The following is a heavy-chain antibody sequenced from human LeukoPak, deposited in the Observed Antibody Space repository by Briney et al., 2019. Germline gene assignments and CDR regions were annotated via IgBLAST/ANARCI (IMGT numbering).Heavy chain of an antibody. Sequence: GGSLRLSCAASGFTFSSYVMHWVRQAPGKGLEWVAVIWNDGSNKYFADSVKGRFTISRDSSKNTLYLQMNSLRAEDTAVYYCASATGDNDAFDIWGHGTMVTVSS. CDR3: ASATGDNDAFDI. CDR2: IWNDGSNK. D-gene: IGHD7-27*01. V-gene: IGHV3-33*01. J-gene: IGHJ3*02. CDR1: GFTFSSYV.